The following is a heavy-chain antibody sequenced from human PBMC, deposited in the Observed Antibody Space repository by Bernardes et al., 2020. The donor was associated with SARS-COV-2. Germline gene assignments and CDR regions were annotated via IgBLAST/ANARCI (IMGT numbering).Heavy chain of an antibody. CDR2: IYSTYNSGTT. CDR3: ARYYYDGTGSNWLGP. Sequence: SETLSLTCTVSGASISSGDYYWTWIRQPPGKGLECLGHIYSTYNSGTTYHNPSLNSRVTMSVDTSKNQFPLNLTSVTAADTAIYYCARYYYDGTGSNWLGPWGQGTLVTVSS. D-gene: IGHD3-22*01. J-gene: IGHJ5*02. V-gene: IGHV4-31*03. CDR1: GASISSGDYY.